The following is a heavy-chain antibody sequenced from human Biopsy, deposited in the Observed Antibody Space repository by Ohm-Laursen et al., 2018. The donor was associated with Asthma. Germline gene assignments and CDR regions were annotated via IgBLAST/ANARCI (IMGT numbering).Heavy chain of an antibody. D-gene: IGHD3-10*01. V-gene: IGHV3-30*03. J-gene: IGHJ6*02. CDR1: RFTYE. Sequence: SLRLSCAALRFTYEMHWVRQAPGKGLEWVAVISYDGSTKYSADPVKGRFIVSRDISKNILSLQMNSLRPEDTAVYYCARDVVWFREVGGMDVWGQGTTVTVSS. CDR3: ARDVVWFREVGGMDV. CDR2: ISYDGSTK.